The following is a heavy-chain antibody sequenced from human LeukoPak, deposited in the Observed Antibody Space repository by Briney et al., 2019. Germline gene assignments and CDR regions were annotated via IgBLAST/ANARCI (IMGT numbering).Heavy chain of an antibody. V-gene: IGHV1-69*13. J-gene: IGHJ4*02. CDR3: ARRPGYCSGGSCYSESKRYYFDY. CDR1: GGTFSSYA. Sequence: SVKVSCKASGGTFSSYAINWVRQAPGQGLEWMGGIIPIFGTANYAQKFQGRVTITADESTSTAYMELSSLRSEDTAVYYCARRPGYCSGGSCYSESKRYYFDYWGQGTLVTVSS. CDR2: IIPIFGTA. D-gene: IGHD2-15*01.